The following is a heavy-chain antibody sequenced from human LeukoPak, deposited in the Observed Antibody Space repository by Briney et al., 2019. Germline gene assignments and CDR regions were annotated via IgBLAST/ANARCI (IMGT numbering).Heavy chain of an antibody. D-gene: IGHD6-19*01. J-gene: IGHJ4*02. V-gene: IGHV3-30*18. CDR1: GFTFSTYG. CDR2: ISYDGSNK. Sequence: GGSLRLSCAASGFTFSTYGMHWVRQAPGKGLEWVAVISYDGSNKYYADSVKGRFAVSRDNSKNTLYLQMNSLRAEDTAVYYCAKDTGSGWYYFDYWGQGTLVSVSS. CDR3: AKDTGSGWYYFDY.